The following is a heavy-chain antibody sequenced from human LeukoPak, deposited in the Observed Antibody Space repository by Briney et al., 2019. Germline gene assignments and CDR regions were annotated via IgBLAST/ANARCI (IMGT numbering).Heavy chain of an antibody. D-gene: IGHD1-1*01. CDR2: IYTGGST. CDR1: GFTVSSDY. V-gene: IGHV3-66*01. CDR3: ARISSPQLERPNY. Sequence: GGSLRLSCAASGFTVSSDYMTWVRQDPSKGLEWVALIYTGGSTYYADSVKGRFTISRDNSKNTLYLQMNSLRAEDTAVYYCARISSPQLERPNYWGQGTLVTVSS. J-gene: IGHJ4*02.